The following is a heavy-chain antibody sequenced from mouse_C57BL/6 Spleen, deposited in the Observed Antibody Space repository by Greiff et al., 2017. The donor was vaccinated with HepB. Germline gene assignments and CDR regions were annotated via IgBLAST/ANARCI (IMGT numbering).Heavy chain of an antibody. CDR1: GYAFSSSW. V-gene: IGHV1-82*01. Sequence: QVQLKQSGPELVKPGASVKISCKASGYAFSSSWMNWVKQRPGKGLEWIGRIYPGDGDTNYNGKFKGKATLTADKSSSTAYMQLSSLTSEDSAVYFCARTDYYYGSEDVWGTGTTVTVSS. CDR2: IYPGDGDT. J-gene: IGHJ1*03. D-gene: IGHD1-1*01. CDR3: ARTDYYYGSEDV.